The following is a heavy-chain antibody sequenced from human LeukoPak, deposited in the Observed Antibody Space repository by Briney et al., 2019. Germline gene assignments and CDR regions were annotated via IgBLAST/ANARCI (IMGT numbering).Heavy chain of an antibody. Sequence: GXXWXWIRQPPGKGLEWIGEINHSGSTNYNPSLKSRVTISVDTSKNQFSLKLSSVTAADTAVYYCAGIGYCSGGSCYTLNYFDYWGQGTLVTVSS. D-gene: IGHD2-15*01. J-gene: IGHJ4*02. CDR1: GXX. V-gene: IGHV4-34*01. CDR2: INHSGST. CDR3: AGIGYCSGGSCYTLNYFDY.